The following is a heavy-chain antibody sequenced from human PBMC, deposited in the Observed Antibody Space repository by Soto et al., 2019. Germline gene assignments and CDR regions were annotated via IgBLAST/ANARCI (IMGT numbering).Heavy chain of an antibody. D-gene: IGHD3-10*01. CDR2: ISDSGGST. CDR3: AKGQNYYGSGSSFDY. J-gene: IGHJ4*02. Sequence: EVQLLESGGGLVQSGGSLRLSCAASGFTFSRYAMSWVRQAPGKGLEWVSVISDSGGSTYYADSVKGRFTISRDNSKSTLYLQMNSLRAEDTAVYYCAKGQNYYGSGSSFDYWGQGTLVTVSS. V-gene: IGHV3-23*01. CDR1: GFTFSRYA.